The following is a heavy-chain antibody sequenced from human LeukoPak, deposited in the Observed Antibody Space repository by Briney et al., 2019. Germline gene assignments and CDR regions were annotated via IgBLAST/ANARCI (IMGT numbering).Heavy chain of an antibody. V-gene: IGHV3-23*01. Sequence: GGSLRLSCAASGFTFSSYAMSWVRQAPGKGLEWVSAISHTGSDTYYADSVKDRFSISRDNSKNTLYLQMNSLRAEDTALYYCAKRSYGSGSFYGDWGRGTLVTVSS. CDR1: GFTFSSYA. J-gene: IGHJ4*02. D-gene: IGHD3-10*01. CDR3: AKRSYGSGSFYGD. CDR2: ISHTGSDT.